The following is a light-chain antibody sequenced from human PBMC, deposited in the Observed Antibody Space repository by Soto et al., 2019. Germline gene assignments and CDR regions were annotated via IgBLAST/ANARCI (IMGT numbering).Light chain of an antibody. V-gene: IGLV2-8*01. J-gene: IGLJ2*01. CDR2: VVS. Sequence: QSVLTQPLSASGSPGQSVTISCTGTSSDVGGYNYVSWYQQHPGKAPKLMISVVSMRPTGVPDRFSGSKSGNTASLTVSGLQAEDEADYSCSSFAGNNNVVFGGATKLTVL. CDR1: SSDVGGYNY. CDR3: SSFAGNNNVV.